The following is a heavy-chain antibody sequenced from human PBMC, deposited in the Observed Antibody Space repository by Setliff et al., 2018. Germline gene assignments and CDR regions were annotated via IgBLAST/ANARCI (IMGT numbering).Heavy chain of an antibody. J-gene: IGHJ4*01. Sequence: ASVKVSCKASGYIFTRYRITWVRQSPGQGLEWMGWISTRNDDTGYAQKFKGRVTLTTDTSTNTAYIELRSLRSDDTAVYYCAGRSGDRGMTTGWPDDFDYWGRGTLVTVSS. CDR3: AGRSGDRGMTTGWPDDFDY. D-gene: IGHD4-17*01. V-gene: IGHV1-18*01. CDR1: GYIFTRYR. CDR2: ISTRNDDT.